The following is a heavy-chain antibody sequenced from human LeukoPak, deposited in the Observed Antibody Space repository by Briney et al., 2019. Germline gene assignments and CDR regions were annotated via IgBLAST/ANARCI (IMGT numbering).Heavy chain of an antibody. CDR2: IRYDGSNK. Sequence: GGSLRLSCAASGFTFSSYGMHWVRQAPGKGLEWVAFIRYDGSNKYYADSVKGRFTISRDNSKNTLYLQMSSLRAEDTAVYYCAKGGYCSSTSCYPDYWGQGTLVTVSS. J-gene: IGHJ4*02. CDR1: GFTFSSYG. CDR3: AKGGYCSSTSCYPDY. V-gene: IGHV3-30*02. D-gene: IGHD2-2*01.